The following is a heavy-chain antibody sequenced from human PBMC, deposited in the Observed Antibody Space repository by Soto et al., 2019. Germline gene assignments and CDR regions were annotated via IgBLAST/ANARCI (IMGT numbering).Heavy chain of an antibody. CDR2: ISSSSSYI. V-gene: IGHV3-21*01. CDR1: GFTFSSYS. J-gene: IGHJ6*02. CDR3: ARDRGASVSYSYYGMDV. Sequence: GGSLRLSCAASGFTFSSYSMNWVRQAPGKGLEWVSSISSSSSYIYYADSVKGRFTISRDNAKNSLYLQMNSLRAEDTAVYYCARDRGASVSYSYYGMDVWGQGTTVTVSS.